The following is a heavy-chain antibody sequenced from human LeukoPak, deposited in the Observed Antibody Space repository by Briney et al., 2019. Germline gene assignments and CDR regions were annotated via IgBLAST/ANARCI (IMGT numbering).Heavy chain of an antibody. V-gene: IGHV3-30*02. D-gene: IGHD4-17*01. CDR3: AKDEGGDYVDAFDI. CDR2: IRYDGSNK. J-gene: IGHJ3*02. Sequence: GGSLRLSCAAYGFTFSSYGMHWVRQAPGKGLEWVAFIRYDGSNKYYADSVKGRFTISRDNSKNTLYLQMNSLRAEDTAVYYCAKDEGGDYVDAFDIWGQGTMVTVSS. CDR1: GFTFSSYG.